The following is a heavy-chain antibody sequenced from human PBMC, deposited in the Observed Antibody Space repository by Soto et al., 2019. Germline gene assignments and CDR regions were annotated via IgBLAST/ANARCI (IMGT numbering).Heavy chain of an antibody. CDR1: GFTFSSYG. J-gene: IGHJ6*02. CDR3: ARLYSSSWYKYYAMDV. Sequence: QVQLVESGGGVVQPGRSLRLSCAASGFTFSSYGMHWVRQAPGKGLEWVAVIWYDGSNKYYADSVKGRFTISRDNSKNTLYLQMNSLRAEDTAVYYCARLYSSSWYKYYAMDVWGQGTTVTVSS. V-gene: IGHV3-33*01. D-gene: IGHD6-13*01. CDR2: IWYDGSNK.